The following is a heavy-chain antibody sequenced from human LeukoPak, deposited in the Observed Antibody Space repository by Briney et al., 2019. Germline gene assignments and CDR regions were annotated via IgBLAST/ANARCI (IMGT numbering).Heavy chain of an antibody. D-gene: IGHD6-19*01. V-gene: IGHV4-59*01. Sequence: SETLSLTCTVSGGSISSYYWSWIRQPPGKGLEWLGYIYYSGSTNYNPSLKSRVTISVDTSKNQFSLKLSSVTAADTAVYYCARDSAGAYSSGWYYYYGMDVWGQGTTVTVSS. CDR3: ARDSAGAYSSGWYYYYGMDV. CDR2: IYYSGST. J-gene: IGHJ6*02. CDR1: GGSISSYY.